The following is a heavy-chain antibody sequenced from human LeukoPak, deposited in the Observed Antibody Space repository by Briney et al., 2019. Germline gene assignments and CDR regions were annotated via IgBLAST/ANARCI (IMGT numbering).Heavy chain of an antibody. V-gene: IGHV3-48*03. CDR1: GFTFSSYE. CDR3: AKDGGVWFGESNDY. J-gene: IGHJ4*02. Sequence: GGSLRLSCAASGFTFSSYEMNWVRQAPGKGLEWVSYISSSGSTIYYADSVKGRFTISRDNAKNSLYLQMNSLRVEDTAVYYCAKDGGVWFGESNDYWGQGTLVTVSS. D-gene: IGHD3-10*01. CDR2: ISSSGSTI.